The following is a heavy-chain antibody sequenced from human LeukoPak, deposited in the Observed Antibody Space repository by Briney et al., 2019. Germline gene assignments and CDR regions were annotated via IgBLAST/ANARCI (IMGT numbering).Heavy chain of an antibody. CDR3: ARERDRSGGSRLYYYYGMDV. CDR2: ISSSSSTI. J-gene: IGHJ6*02. D-gene: IGHD2-15*01. CDR1: GFTFSTYS. V-gene: IGHV3-48*04. Sequence: PGGSLRLSCAASGFTFSTYSMNWVRQTPGKGLEWVSYISSSSSTILYADSVKGRLTISRDNAKNSLYLQMNSLGAEDTAVYYCARERDRSGGSRLYYYYGMDVWGQGTTVTVSS.